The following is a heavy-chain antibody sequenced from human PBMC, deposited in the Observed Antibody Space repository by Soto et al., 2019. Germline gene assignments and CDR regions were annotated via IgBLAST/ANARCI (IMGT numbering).Heavy chain of an antibody. CDR3: VRVGRLGGY. V-gene: IGHV3-7*03. CDR2: IKEDGSGK. D-gene: IGHD3-16*01. Sequence: GSLRLSCTASGFTFSSYWMSWVRQAPGKGLGWVANIKEDGSGKYYVDSVKGRFSISRDNARNSLYLQMNSLRVEDTAVYYCVRVGRLGGYWGQGALVTVSS. CDR1: GFTFSSYW. J-gene: IGHJ4*02.